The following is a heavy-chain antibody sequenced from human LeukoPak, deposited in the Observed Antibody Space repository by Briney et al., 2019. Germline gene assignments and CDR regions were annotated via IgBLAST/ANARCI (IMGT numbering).Heavy chain of an antibody. Sequence: GGSLRLSCAASGFTFNIHGMNWVRQAPGKGLEWVAVISGSGGGANYAESVKGRFTISKDIHKNKLYLQMNSLRGEDTAVYYCAKEPYDSGSYYFDYWGQGTLVTVSS. D-gene: IGHD1-26*01. CDR3: AKEPYDSGSYYFDY. CDR2: ISGSGGGA. V-gene: IGHV3-23*01. J-gene: IGHJ4*02. CDR1: GFTFNIHG.